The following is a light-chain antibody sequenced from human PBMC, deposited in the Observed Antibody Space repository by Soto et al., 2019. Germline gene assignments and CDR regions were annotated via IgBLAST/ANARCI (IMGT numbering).Light chain of an antibody. CDR3: SSYTSSNTYVV. CDR2: DVS. Sequence: QSALTQPASVSGSPGQAITISCTGSSSDIGSFNFVSWYQHHPDKVPKLIIYDVSHRPSGVSNRFSGSKSGNTASLTISGLQAEDEADYYCSSYTSSNTYVVFGGGTQLTVL. V-gene: IGLV2-14*03. J-gene: IGLJ2*01. CDR1: SSDIGSFNF.